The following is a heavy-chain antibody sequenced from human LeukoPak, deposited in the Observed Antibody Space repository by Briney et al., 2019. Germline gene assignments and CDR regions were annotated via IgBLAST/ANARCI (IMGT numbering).Heavy chain of an antibody. CDR3: AGDSPPDY. V-gene: IGHV4-39*07. J-gene: IGHJ4*02. CDR1: GGLINTSTYY. Sequence: PSETLSLTCTVSGGLINTSTYYWGWIRQPPGKGLEWIGSIYYSGTTHYNPSLKSRVTIAVDTSKNQVSLKLISVTAEDTAVYYCAGDSPPDYWGQGTLVTVSS. CDR2: IYYSGTT. D-gene: IGHD1-14*01.